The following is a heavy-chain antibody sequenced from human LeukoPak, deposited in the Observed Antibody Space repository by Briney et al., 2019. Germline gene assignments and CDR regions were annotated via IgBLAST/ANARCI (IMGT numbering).Heavy chain of an antibody. V-gene: IGHV4-4*07. J-gene: IGHJ4*02. CDR1: GGSISSYY. Sequence: SETLSLTCTVSGGSISSYYWSWIRQPAGKGLEWIGRIYTSGSTNYNPSLRSRVTMSVDTSKNQFSLKLSSVTAADTAVYYCARGGTSRTTMRGIDYWGQGTLVTVSS. CDR3: ARGGTSRTTMRGIDY. CDR2: IYTSGST. D-gene: IGHD1-14*01.